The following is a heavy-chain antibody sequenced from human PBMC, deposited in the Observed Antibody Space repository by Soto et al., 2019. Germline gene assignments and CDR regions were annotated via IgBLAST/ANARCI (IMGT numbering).Heavy chain of an antibody. J-gene: IGHJ5*02. V-gene: IGHV3-33*01. D-gene: IGHD3-22*01. CDR1: GFTFSSYG. CDR3: AREPYYDSSGYYYEYWFDP. CDR2: IWYDGSNK. Sequence: GSLRLSCAASGFTFSSYGMHWVRQAPGKGLEWVAVIWYDGSNKYYADSVKGRFTISRDNSKNTLYLQMNSLRAEGTAVYYCAREPYYDSSGYYYEYWFDPWG.